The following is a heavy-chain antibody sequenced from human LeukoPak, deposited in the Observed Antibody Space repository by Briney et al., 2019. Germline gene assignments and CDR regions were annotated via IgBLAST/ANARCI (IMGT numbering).Heavy chain of an antibody. CDR3: ARDPGVRWLVGFDY. D-gene: IGHD6-19*01. V-gene: IGHV3-33*01. J-gene: IGHJ4*02. Sequence: GGSLRLFCAASGFTFNSYGMHWVRQAPGKGLEWGAVIWYDGSNKYYADSVKSRFTISRDNSENTLYLQMDSLRAEDTAVYYCARDPGVRWLVGFDYWGQGTLVTVSS. CDR1: GFTFNSYG. CDR2: IWYDGSNK.